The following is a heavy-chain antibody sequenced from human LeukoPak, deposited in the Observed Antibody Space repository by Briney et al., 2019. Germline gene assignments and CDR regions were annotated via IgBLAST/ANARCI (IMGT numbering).Heavy chain of an antibody. CDR1: GYIFTAYY. Sequence: ASVKVSCKASGYIFTAYYMHWVRQAPGQRLEWMGWINPNNGGTNYAQKFQGRVTMTRDTSISTAYMELRRLRSDDTAVYYCARDPGRYFDYWGQGTLVTVSS. CDR3: ARDPGRYFDY. J-gene: IGHJ4*02. CDR2: INPNNGGT. V-gene: IGHV1-2*02.